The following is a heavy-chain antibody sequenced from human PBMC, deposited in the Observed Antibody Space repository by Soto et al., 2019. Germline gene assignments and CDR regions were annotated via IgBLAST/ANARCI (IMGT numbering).Heavy chain of an antibody. D-gene: IGHD3-3*01. V-gene: IGHV4-34*01. CDR2: INHSGST. CDR1: GGSFSGYY. J-gene: IGHJ5*02. CDR3: ARVGTQYYDFWSGYYHNWFDP. Sequence: SETLSLTCAVYGGSFSGYYWSCIRQPPGKGLEWIGEINHSGSTNYNPSLKSRVTISVDTSKNQFSLKLSSVTAADTAVYYCARVGTQYYDFWSGYYHNWFDPWGQGTLVTVSS.